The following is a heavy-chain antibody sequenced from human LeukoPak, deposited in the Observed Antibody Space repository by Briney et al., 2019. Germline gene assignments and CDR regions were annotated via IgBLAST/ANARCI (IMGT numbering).Heavy chain of an antibody. D-gene: IGHD2-2*01. CDR3: AKAGYCSSTSCNRDNWFDP. CDR1: GFTFSSYG. J-gene: IGHJ5*02. Sequence: PGRSLRLSCAASGFTFSSYGMHWVRQAPGKGLEWVAFIRYDGSNKYYADSVKGRFTISRDNSKNTLYLQMNSRRAEDTAVYYCAKAGYCSSTSCNRDNWFDPWGQGTLVTVSS. CDR2: IRYDGSNK. V-gene: IGHV3-30*02.